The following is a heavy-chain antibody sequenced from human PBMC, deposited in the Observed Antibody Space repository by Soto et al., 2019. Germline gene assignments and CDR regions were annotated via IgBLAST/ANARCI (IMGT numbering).Heavy chain of an antibody. CDR1: GFIFSSYG. V-gene: IGHV3-30*18. CDR3: AKDGDCSVGNCYAAHLDY. Sequence: PGGSLRLSCAASGFIFSSYGMHWVRQAPGKGLEWLADISYDGGNKFYADSMKGRFLISRDNSKNTLYLQMNSLRVEDTAVYYCAKDGDCSVGNCYAAHLDYWGQGALVTVSS. J-gene: IGHJ4*02. CDR2: ISYDGGNK. D-gene: IGHD2-15*01.